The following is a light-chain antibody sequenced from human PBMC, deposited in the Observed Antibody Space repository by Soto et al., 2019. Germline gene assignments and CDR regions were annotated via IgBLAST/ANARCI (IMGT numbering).Light chain of an antibody. Sequence: QSALTQPASVSGSPGQSITISCTGTSSDVGGYNYVSWYQQHPGKAPKLMIYDVSNRPSGVSNRFSGSKSGNTASLTISGLQAEDVADYYCSSYTSSSTLEVVFGGGTKVTVL. J-gene: IGLJ2*01. CDR3: SSYTSSSTLEVV. V-gene: IGLV2-14*01. CDR2: DVS. CDR1: SSDVGGYNY.